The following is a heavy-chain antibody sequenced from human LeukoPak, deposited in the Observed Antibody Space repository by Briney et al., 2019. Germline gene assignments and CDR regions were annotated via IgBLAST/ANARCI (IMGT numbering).Heavy chain of an antibody. V-gene: IGHV3-23*01. CDR2: INDSGGNT. CDR1: GFTFSSYA. D-gene: IGHD3-10*01. Sequence: PGGSLRLSCAASGFTFSSYAMSWVRQAPGKGLEWVSLINDSGGNTYYADSVKGRFTISRDNSKNTLFLQMSSLRAEDTAVYYCAKTGAGIRGGYFDYWGQGTLVTVSS. J-gene: IGHJ4*02. CDR3: AKTGAGIRGGYFDY.